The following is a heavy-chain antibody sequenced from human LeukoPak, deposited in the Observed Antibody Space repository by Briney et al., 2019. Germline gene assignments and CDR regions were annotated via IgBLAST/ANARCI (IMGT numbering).Heavy chain of an antibody. CDR2: IRVYNGDT. V-gene: IGHV1-18*04. J-gene: IGHJ4*02. CDR1: GYTFTGYY. Sequence: ASVKVSCKASGYTFTGYYMHWVRQAPGQGPEWMGWIRVYNGDTNYAQKLQGRVTMTTDTSTSTAYMELRSLRSDDTAVYYCATGYCSSTNCRIDYWGQGTLVSVSS. D-gene: IGHD2-2*03. CDR3: ATGYCSSTNCRIDY.